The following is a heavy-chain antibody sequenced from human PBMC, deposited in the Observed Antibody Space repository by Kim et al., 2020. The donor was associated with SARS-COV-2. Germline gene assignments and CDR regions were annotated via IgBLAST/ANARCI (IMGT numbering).Heavy chain of an antibody. CDR1: GFTVSSNY. V-gene: IGHV3-53*01. CDR3: ARDAVSYGMDV. J-gene: IGHJ6*02. D-gene: IGHD3-16*01. CDR2: IYSGGST. Sequence: GGSLRLSCAASGFTVSSNYMSWVRQAPGKGLEWVSVIYSGGSTYYADSVKGRFTISRDNSKNTLYLQMNSLRAEDMAVYYCARDAVSYGMDVWGQGTTVTVSS.